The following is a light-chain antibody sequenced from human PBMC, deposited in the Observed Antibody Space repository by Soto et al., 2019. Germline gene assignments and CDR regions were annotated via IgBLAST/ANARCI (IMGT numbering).Light chain of an antibody. Sequence: DIVMTQSPLSLPVTPGEPASISCRSSQSLLHSDGYNYLDWYLQKPGQSPQLLIYLGSNRASGVPDRFSGSGSGTDFTLKISRVEAEDVGFYYCMQALQTPATFGQGTKVEIK. CDR1: QSLLHSDGYNY. V-gene: IGKV2-28*01. J-gene: IGKJ1*01. CDR2: LGS. CDR3: MQALQTPAT.